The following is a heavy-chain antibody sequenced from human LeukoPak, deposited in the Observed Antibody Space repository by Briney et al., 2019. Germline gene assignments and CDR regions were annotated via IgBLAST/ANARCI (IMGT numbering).Heavy chain of an antibody. CDR1: GYTLTELS. Sequence: GASVKVSCKVSGYTLTELSMHWVRQAPGKGLEWMGGFDPEDGETIYAQKFQGRVTMTEDTSTDTAYMELSSLRSEDTAAYYCAMAHYYDSSGYYYAYGGHFDYWGQGTLVTVSS. CDR2: FDPEDGET. D-gene: IGHD3-22*01. CDR3: AMAHYYDSSGYYYAYGGHFDY. V-gene: IGHV1-24*01. J-gene: IGHJ4*02.